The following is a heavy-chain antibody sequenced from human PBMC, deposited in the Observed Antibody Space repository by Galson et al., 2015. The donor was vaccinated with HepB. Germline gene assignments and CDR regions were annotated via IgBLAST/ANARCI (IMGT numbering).Heavy chain of an antibody. CDR3: ARDPREYQLLPAGGWFDP. CDR2: INPSGGST. V-gene: IGHV1-46*01. D-gene: IGHD2-2*01. Sequence: SVKVSCKASGYTFTSYCMHWVRQAPGQGLEWMGIINPSGGSTSYAQKFQGRVTMTRDTSTSTVYMELSSLRSEDTAVYYCARDPREYQLLPAGGWFDPWGQGTLVTVSS. CDR1: GYTFTSYC. J-gene: IGHJ5*02.